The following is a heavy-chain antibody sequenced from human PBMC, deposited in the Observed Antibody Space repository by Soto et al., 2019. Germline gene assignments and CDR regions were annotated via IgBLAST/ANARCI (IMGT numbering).Heavy chain of an antibody. CDR3: ARERDYYDSSGYPYYVMDV. CDR2: INAGNGNT. CDR1: GYTFTSYA. Sequence: ASVKVSCKASGYTFTSYAMHWVRQAPGQMLERMGWINAGNGNTKYSQKFQGRVTITRDTSASTAYMELSSLRSEDTAVYYCARERDYYDSSGYPYYVMDVWG. V-gene: IGHV1-3*01. D-gene: IGHD3-22*01. J-gene: IGHJ6*02.